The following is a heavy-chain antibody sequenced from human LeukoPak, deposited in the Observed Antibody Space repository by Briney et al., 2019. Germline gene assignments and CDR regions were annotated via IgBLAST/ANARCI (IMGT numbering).Heavy chain of an antibody. CDR2: ISAYNSNT. CDR1: GYTFTSYG. CDR3: ARVPMGYYYDSSGYPYYFDY. J-gene: IGHJ4*02. Sequence: ASVKVSCKASGYTFTSYGISWVRQAPGQGLEWMGWISAYNSNTNYAQKLQGRVTMTTDTSTSTAYMELRSLRSDDTAVYYCARVPMGYYYDSSGYPYYFDYWGQGTLVTVSS. D-gene: IGHD3-22*01. V-gene: IGHV1-18*01.